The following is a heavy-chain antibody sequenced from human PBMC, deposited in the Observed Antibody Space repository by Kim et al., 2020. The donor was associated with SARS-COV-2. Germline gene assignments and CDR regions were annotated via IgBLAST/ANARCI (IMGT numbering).Heavy chain of an antibody. CDR3: RGGGANYAMDV. V-gene: IGHV3-73*01. D-gene: IGHD3-16*01. J-gene: IGHJ6*02. CDR2: IRNKANRYAT. Sequence: GESLKISCAASGFTFRGSPMPWFRQASGKGLEWVGRIRNKANRYATTYAASVKGRFTISRDDSKNTAYLQMNSLKTEDTAVYYCRGGGANYAMDVWGQGTTVTVSS. CDR1: GFTFRGSP.